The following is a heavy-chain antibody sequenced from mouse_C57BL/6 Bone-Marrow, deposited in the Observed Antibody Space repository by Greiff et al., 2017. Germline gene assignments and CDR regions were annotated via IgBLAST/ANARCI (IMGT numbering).Heavy chain of an antibody. V-gene: IGHV1-55*01. CDR1: GYTFTSYW. D-gene: IGHD4-1*01. CDR3: TSAGPLGRSFDY. J-gene: IGHJ2*01. CDR2: IYPTSGRT. Sequence: VQLQQPGAELVKPGASVKMSCKASGYTFTSYWINWVKQRPGQGLEWIGEIYPTSGRTNYNEKFKSKAILTVDTSSNTAYMQLSSLTSEDSSVLFSTSAGPLGRSFDYWGQGTTLTVSS.